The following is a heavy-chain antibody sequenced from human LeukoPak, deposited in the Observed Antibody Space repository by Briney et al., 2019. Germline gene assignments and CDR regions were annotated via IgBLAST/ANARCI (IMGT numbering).Heavy chain of an antibody. J-gene: IGHJ4*02. CDR2: ITASGDTT. D-gene: IGHD5/OR15-5a*01. CDR3: AKMSGYFDY. Sequence: GGSLRLSCEASGPTFSSYSMSWARQAPGRGLEWVSGITASGDTTYYADSVTGRFTISRDNSKNTLYLQMNSLRVEDTAVYCCAKMSGYFDYWGQGTLVTVSS. V-gene: IGHV3-23*01. CDR1: GPTFSSYS.